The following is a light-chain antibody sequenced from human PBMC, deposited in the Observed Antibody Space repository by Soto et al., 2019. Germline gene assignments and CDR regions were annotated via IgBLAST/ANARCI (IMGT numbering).Light chain of an antibody. V-gene: IGKV1-5*03. J-gene: IGKJ4*01. CDR2: KAS. CDR1: QSISTW. CDR3: QHDNSYPLT. Sequence: DIQMTQSPSTLSASVGDRVTITCRASQSISTWLAWYQQKPGKAPKILIYKASSLESGVPSKFSGSGSGTEYTLTSSSLQADYFATYYCQHDNSYPLTFGGGTKVDNK.